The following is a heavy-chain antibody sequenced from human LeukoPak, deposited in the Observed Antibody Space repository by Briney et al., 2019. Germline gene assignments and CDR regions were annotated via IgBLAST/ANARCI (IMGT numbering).Heavy chain of an antibody. Sequence: PSETLSLTCTVSGGSISSSSYYWGSIRQPPGKGLEWIGSIYYSGSTYYNPSLKSRVTISVDTSKNQFSLKLSSVTAADTAVYYCARRGGNGYYYGSGSYYFDYWGQGTLVTVSS. V-gene: IGHV4-39*01. CDR2: IYYSGST. CDR1: GGSISSSSYY. CDR3: ARRGGNGYYYGSGSYYFDY. J-gene: IGHJ4*02. D-gene: IGHD3-10*01.